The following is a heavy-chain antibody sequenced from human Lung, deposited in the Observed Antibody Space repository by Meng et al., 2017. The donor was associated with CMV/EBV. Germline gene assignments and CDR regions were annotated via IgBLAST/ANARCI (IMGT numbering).Heavy chain of an antibody. J-gene: IGHJ4*02. D-gene: IGHD3-3*02. CDR3: ARVAPPSVHLDY. CDR2: ISSSGSST. Sequence: GESXKISRAASGFTFRDYYMSWIRQAPGKGLEWVSYISSSGSSTYYADSVKGRFTISRDNARNSLSLQMNSLRAEDTAVYYCARVAPPSVHLDYWAQGTLVTVSS. V-gene: IGHV3-11*01. CDR1: GFTFRDYY.